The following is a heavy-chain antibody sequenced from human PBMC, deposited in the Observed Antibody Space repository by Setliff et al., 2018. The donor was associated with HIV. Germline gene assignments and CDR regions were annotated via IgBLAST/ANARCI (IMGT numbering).Heavy chain of an antibody. Sequence: PGGSLRLSCAASGFTFSNYAMHWVRPAPGKGLEWVAVISYDGSNKYSADSVKCRFTISRDNSKNTLYLQMNSLRAEDTAVYYCARDQDTAMVHDAFDIWGQGTMVTVSS. CDR3: ARDQDTAMVHDAFDI. J-gene: IGHJ3*02. D-gene: IGHD5-18*01. CDR2: ISYDGSNK. V-gene: IGHV3-30*04. CDR1: GFTFSNYA.